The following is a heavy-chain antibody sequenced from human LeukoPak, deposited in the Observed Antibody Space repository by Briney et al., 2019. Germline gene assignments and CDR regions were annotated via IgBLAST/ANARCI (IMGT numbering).Heavy chain of an antibody. V-gene: IGHV3-21*01. CDR1: GFTFSTYN. J-gene: IGHJ3*02. D-gene: IGHD1-26*01. CDR3: ARDVGAATPDAFDI. Sequence: GGSLRLSCAASGFTFSTYNMNWVRQAPGKGPEWVSSISTSSNYIYYADSVKGRFTISRDNAKNSLYLQMNSLRVEDTDVYYCARDVGAATPDAFDIWGQGTMVTVSS. CDR2: ISTSSNYI.